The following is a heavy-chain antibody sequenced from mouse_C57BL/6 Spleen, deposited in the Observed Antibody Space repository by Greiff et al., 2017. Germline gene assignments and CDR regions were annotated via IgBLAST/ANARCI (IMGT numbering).Heavy chain of an antibody. CDR1: GYTFTSYW. Sequence: VQLQQPGAELVRPGSSVKLSCKASGYTFTSYWMDWVKQRPGQGLEWIGNIYPSDSETHYNQKFKDKATLTVDKSSSNAYMQLSSLTSEDSAVYYCARKGGLRQDAMDYWGQGTSVTVSS. V-gene: IGHV1-61*01. D-gene: IGHD2-4*01. J-gene: IGHJ4*01. CDR2: IYPSDSET. CDR3: ARKGGLRQDAMDY.